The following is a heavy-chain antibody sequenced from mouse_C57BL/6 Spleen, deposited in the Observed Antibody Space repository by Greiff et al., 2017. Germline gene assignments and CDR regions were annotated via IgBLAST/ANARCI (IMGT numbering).Heavy chain of an antibody. D-gene: IGHD2-3*01. CDR2: IRLKSDNYAT. V-gene: IGHV6-3*01. J-gene: IGHJ2*01. CDR3: TGDGYYADY. Sequence: EVHLVESGGGLVQPGGSMKLSCVASGFTFSNYWMNWVRQSPEKGLEWVAQIRLKSDNYATHYAESVKGRFTISRDDSKSSVYLQMNNLRAEDTGIYYCTGDGYYADYWGQGTTLTVSS. CDR1: GFTFSNYW.